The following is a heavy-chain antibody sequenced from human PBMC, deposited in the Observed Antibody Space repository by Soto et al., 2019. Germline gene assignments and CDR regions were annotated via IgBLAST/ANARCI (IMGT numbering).Heavy chain of an antibody. V-gene: IGHV4-39*01. CDR2: IYYSGST. CDR3: ARFIVATIRYYYFDY. CDR1: GGSISSSSYY. J-gene: IGHJ4*02. Sequence: PSETLSLTCTVSGGSISSSSYYWGWIRQPPGKGLEWIGSIYYSGSTYYNPSLKSRVTISVDTSKNQFYLKLSSVTAADTAVFYCARFIVATIRYYYFDYWGQGTLVTVSS. D-gene: IGHD5-12*01.